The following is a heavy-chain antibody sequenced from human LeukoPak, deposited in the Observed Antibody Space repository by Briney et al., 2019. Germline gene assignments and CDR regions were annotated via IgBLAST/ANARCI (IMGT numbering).Heavy chain of an antibody. V-gene: IGHV1-8*01. CDR2: INPNSGHT. CDR1: GYTFINYD. CDR3: ARDYFYSFYGLDV. Sequence: ASVKVSCKASGYTFINYDINWVRQASGQGLEWMGWINPNSGHTGYAQKFQGRVTMTRDTSIGTAYMELSSLRSEDTAVYYCARDYFYSFYGLDVWGLGTTVTVSS. J-gene: IGHJ6*02. D-gene: IGHD2/OR15-2a*01.